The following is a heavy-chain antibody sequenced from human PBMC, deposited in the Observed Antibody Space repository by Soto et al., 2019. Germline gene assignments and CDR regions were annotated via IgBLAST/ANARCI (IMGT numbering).Heavy chain of an antibody. CDR3: ARDRYYSPGSFYRFHY. V-gene: IGHV3-23*01. J-gene: IGHJ4*02. D-gene: IGHD3-10*01. CDR1: GFIFSNYA. Sequence: PGGSLRLSCTASGFIFSNYAMTWVRQAPGKGLEWVSAISGSGNSSYYARSVKGRFTISRDNSKNTLFLQMNSLKAEDTAIYYCARDRYYSPGSFYRFHYWGQGALVTVSS. CDR2: ISGSGNSS.